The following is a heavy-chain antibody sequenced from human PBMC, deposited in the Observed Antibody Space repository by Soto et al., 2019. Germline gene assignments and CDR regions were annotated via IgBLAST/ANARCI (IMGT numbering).Heavy chain of an antibody. V-gene: IGHV4-30-4*01. D-gene: IGHD3-3*01. Sequence: SETLSLTCTVSGGSISSGDYYWSWIRQPPGKGLEWIGYIYYSRSTYYNPSLKSRVTISVDTSKNQFSLKLSSVTAADTAVYYCASYYDFWSGYPSAYFDYWGQGTLVTVSS. J-gene: IGHJ4*02. CDR2: IYYSRST. CDR1: GGSISSGDYY. CDR3: ASYYDFWSGYPSAYFDY.